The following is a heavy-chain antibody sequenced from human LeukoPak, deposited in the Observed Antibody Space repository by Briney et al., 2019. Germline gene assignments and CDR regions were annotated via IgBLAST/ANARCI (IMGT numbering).Heavy chain of an antibody. J-gene: IGHJ4*02. V-gene: IGHV1-46*01. CDR2: INPSGGST. CDR3: ARVKYSSSWDTPSYYFDY. Sequence: ASVTVSCKASGYTFTSYYMHWVRQAPGQGLEWMGIINPSGGSTSYAQKFQGRVTMTRDTSTGTVYMELSSLRSEDTAVYYCARVKYSSSWDTPSYYFDYWGQGTLVTVSS. CDR1: GYTFTSYY. D-gene: IGHD6-13*01.